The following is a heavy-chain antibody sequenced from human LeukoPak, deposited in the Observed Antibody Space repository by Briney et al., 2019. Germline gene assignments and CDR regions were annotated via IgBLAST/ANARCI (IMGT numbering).Heavy chain of an antibody. CDR2: INPNSGGT. J-gene: IGHJ4*02. D-gene: IGHD6-6*01. Sequence: ASVNVSCKASVYTFTGYHMHWVRQAPGQGLEWMGWINPNSGGTNYAQKFQGRVTLTRDTSISTAYMELSRLRSDDTAVYYCARLERGSSGPGYWGQGTLVTVSS. CDR3: ARLERGSSGPGY. CDR1: VYTFTGYH. V-gene: IGHV1-2*02.